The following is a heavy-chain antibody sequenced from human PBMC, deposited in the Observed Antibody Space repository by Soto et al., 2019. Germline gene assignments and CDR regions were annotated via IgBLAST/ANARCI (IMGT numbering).Heavy chain of an antibody. CDR1: GFTFSSYS. D-gene: IGHD3-10*01. CDR3: ADSWLPTSY. V-gene: IGHV3-21*01. CDR2: ISSSSSYI. Sequence: PGGSLRLSCGASGFTFSSYSLNWVRQAPGKGLEWVSSISSSSSYIYYADSVKGRFTISRDNAKSTLYLQMNSLTVEDGAVYYCADSWLPTSYWGPGTLVTVSS. J-gene: IGHJ4*02.